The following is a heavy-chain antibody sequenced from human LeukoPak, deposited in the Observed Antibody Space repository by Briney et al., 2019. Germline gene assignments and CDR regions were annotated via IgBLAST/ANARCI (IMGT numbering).Heavy chain of an antibody. CDR3: AKSQTTVTIYDAFDI. J-gene: IGHJ3*02. CDR1: GLTFSSYG. Sequence: PGGSLRLSCAASGLTFSSYGMHWVRQAPGKGLEWVAVISYDGSNKYYADSVKGRFTISRGNSNNTLYLQMNSLRAEDTAVYYCAKSQTTVTIYDAFDIWGQGTMVTVSS. D-gene: IGHD4-17*01. CDR2: ISYDGSNK. V-gene: IGHV3-30*18.